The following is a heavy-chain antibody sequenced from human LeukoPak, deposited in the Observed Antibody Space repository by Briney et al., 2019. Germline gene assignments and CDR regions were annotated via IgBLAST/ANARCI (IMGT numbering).Heavy chain of an antibody. CDR1: AGSISITNYY. D-gene: IGHD3-16*01. V-gene: IGHV4-39*07. J-gene: IGHJ3*02. CDR3: ARDLGSWPHVAFDI. CDR2: IYYDGST. Sequence: SETLSLTCTVSAGSISITNYYWGWIRQPPGEGLEWIGNIYYDGSTYYNPSLKSRVTISVDTSRNQFSLKLNSVTAADTAVYYCARDLGSWPHVAFDIWGQGTLVTVSS.